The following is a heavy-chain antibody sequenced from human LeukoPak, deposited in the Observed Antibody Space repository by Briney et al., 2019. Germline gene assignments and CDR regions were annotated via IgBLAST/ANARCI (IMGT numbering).Heavy chain of an antibody. CDR1: GFTFEDYA. Sequence: GGSLRLSCAASGFTFEDYAMHWVRQAPGKGLEWVSGISWNSGSIGYADSVKGRFTISRDNSKNTLYLQMNSLRAEDTAVYYCARDPNYCSGGSCSIFDYWGQGTLVTVSS. J-gene: IGHJ4*02. CDR3: ARDPNYCSGGSCSIFDY. CDR2: ISWNSGSI. D-gene: IGHD2-15*01. V-gene: IGHV3-9*01.